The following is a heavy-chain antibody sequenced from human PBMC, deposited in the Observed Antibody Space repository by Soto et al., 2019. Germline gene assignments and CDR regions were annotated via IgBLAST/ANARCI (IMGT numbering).Heavy chain of an antibody. J-gene: IGHJ6*02. V-gene: IGHV3-33*01. CDR1: GFTFSSYG. Sequence: QVQLVESGGGVVQPGRSLRLSCAASGFTFSSYGMHWVRQAPGKGLEWVAVIWYDGSNKYYADSVKGRFTISRDNSKNTLYLQMNSLRAEDTAVYYCAREEYYGSGSYRNYYYYGMDVWGQGTTVTVSS. D-gene: IGHD3-10*01. CDR3: AREEYYGSGSYRNYYYYGMDV. CDR2: IWYDGSNK.